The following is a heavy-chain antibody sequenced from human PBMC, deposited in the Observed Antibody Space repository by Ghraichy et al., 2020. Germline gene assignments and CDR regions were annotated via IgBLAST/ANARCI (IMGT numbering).Heavy chain of an antibody. V-gene: IGHV3-23*01. CDR3: AKGAISGWYFDC. J-gene: IGHJ4*02. CDR2: ISGSGDSA. Sequence: GGSLRLSCAASGFTFSTYAMIWVRQAPGKGLEWVSAISGSGDSAYYEDSVKGRFTISRDNSKNTLYLQMNSLRAEDTAVYYCAKGAISGWYFDCWGQGTLVTVSS. D-gene: IGHD6-19*01. CDR1: GFTFSTYA.